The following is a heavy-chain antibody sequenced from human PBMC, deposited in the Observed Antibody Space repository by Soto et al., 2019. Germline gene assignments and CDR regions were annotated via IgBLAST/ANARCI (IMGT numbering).Heavy chain of an antibody. Sequence: SETLSLTCTVSGGSISSGGYYWSWIRQPPGKGLEWIGEINHSGSTNYNPSLKSRVTISVDTSKNQFSLKLSSVTAADTAVYYCARAFGGDDILTGYYHYFDYWGQGTLVTVSS. CDR3: ARAFGGDDILTGYYHYFDY. J-gene: IGHJ4*02. V-gene: IGHV4-39*07. CDR1: GGSISSGGYY. D-gene: IGHD3-9*01. CDR2: INHSGST.